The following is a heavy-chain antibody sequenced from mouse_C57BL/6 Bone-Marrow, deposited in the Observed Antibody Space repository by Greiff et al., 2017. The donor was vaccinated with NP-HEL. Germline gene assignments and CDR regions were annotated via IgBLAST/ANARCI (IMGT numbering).Heavy chain of an antibody. Sequence: EVQLQESGPELVKPGASVKISCKASGYSFTDYNMNWVKQSNGKSLEWIGVINPNYGTTSYNQKFKGKATLTVDQSSSTAYMQLNSLTSEDSAVYYCAREGGSSRSYYFDYWGQGTTLTVSS. V-gene: IGHV1-39*01. CDR1: GYSFTDYN. CDR2: INPNYGTT. D-gene: IGHD1-1*01. J-gene: IGHJ2*01. CDR3: AREGGSSRSYYFDY.